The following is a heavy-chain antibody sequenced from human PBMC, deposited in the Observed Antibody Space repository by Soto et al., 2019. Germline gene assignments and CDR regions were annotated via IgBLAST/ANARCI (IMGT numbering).Heavy chain of an antibody. D-gene: IGHD3-3*01. CDR1: GFTFSDYV. J-gene: IGHJ6*02. CDR2: ISDGGERT. CDR3: ARDRSTDFGVDV. Sequence: EVLLLESGGDSVQPGGSLRLSWVASGFTFSDYVMSWVRQVPGKGLEWVSSISDGGERTDYRDSVRGRFTISRDNARVTLHLQMNSLRVDDTATYFFARDRSTDFGVDVWGQATTVTVSS. V-gene: IGHV3-23*01.